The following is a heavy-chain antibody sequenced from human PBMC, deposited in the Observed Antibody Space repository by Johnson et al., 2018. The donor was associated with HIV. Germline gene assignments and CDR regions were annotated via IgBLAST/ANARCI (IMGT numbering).Heavy chain of an antibody. D-gene: IGHD6-19*01. V-gene: IGHV3-7*01. CDR1: GFTFSHNW. CDR3: AREPGDSSGPDAFDL. J-gene: IGHJ3*01. Sequence: VQLVESGGGLIQPGGSLRLSCIGSGFTFSHNWMSWVRQAPGKGPEWVANINHDVSAIHYVDSVKGRFTISRDNAKRSLFLQMNSLRVEDTAVYYCAREPGDSSGPDAFDLWGQGTMVTVSS. CDR2: INHDVSAI.